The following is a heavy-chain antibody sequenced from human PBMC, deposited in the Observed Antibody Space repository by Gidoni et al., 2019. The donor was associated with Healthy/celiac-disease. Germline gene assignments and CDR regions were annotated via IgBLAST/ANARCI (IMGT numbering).Heavy chain of an antibody. V-gene: IGHV1-2*02. CDR1: GYTFTGYY. CDR2: INPNSGGT. D-gene: IGHD6-6*01. J-gene: IGHJ5*02. Sequence: QVQLVQSGAEVKKPGASVKVSCKASGYTFTGYYMHWVRQAPGQGLEWMGWINPNSGGTNYAQKLQGRVTMTRDTSISTAYMELSRLRSDDTAVYYCARQYSSSLPAKNWFDPWGQGTLVTVSS. CDR3: ARQYSSSLPAKNWFDP.